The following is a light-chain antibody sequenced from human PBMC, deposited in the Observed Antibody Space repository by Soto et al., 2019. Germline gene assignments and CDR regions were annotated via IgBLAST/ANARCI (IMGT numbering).Light chain of an antibody. V-gene: IGLV4-69*01. CDR2: LNSDGSH. Sequence: QPVLTQSPSASASLGASVKLTCTLSSGHSSYAIAWHQQQPEKGPRYLMKLNSDGSHSKGDGIPDRVSGSNSGAERYLTISSLQSEDEADYYCQTWGTGPWVFGGGTKVTVL. CDR3: QTWGTGPWV. CDR1: SGHSSYA. J-gene: IGLJ3*02.